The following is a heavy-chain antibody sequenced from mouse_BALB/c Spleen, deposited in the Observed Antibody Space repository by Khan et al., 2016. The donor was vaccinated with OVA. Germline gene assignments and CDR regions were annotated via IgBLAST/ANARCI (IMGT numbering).Heavy chain of an antibody. J-gene: IGHJ1*01. Sequence: QVQLKESGPGLVAPSQSLSITCTISGFSLTSYGVHWVRQPPGKGLEWLVVIWSDGHTTYNSALKSRLSISKDNSTSQVFLTMNSLHTDDTAMYYCARHGYYGNYGPYFDVWGAGTTVTVSS. CDR2: IWSDGHT. CDR3: ARHGYYGNYGPYFDV. D-gene: IGHD2-1*01. V-gene: IGHV2-6-1*01. CDR1: GFSLTSYG.